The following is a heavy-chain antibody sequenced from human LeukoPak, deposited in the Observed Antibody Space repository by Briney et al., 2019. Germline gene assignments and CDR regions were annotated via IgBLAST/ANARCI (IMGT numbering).Heavy chain of an antibody. Sequence: HPGGSLRLSCAASGFTFSNYWMHWVRHAPGKGLVWGSRISSDGSSTSYADSVKGRFTISRDNAKNTLYLQMNSLRAEDAAVYYCARTAYSDYSLGFWGQGTLVTVSS. CDR3: ARTAYSDYSLGF. V-gene: IGHV3-74*01. CDR1: GFTFSNYW. D-gene: IGHD5-12*01. CDR2: ISSDGSST. J-gene: IGHJ4*02.